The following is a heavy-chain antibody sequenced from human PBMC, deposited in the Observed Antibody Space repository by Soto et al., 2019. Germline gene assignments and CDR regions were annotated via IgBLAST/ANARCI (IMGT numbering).Heavy chain of an antibody. CDR1: GGSISSYY. Sequence: PSETLSLTCTVSGGSISSYYWSWIRQPPGKGLEWIGYIYYSGSTNYNPSLKSRVTISVDTSKNQFSLKLSSVTAADTAVYYCARLPAGIGVGWSDPWGQGTLVTVSS. CDR2: IYYSGST. D-gene: IGHD2-2*02. CDR3: ARLPAGIGVGWSDP. V-gene: IGHV4-59*01. J-gene: IGHJ5*02.